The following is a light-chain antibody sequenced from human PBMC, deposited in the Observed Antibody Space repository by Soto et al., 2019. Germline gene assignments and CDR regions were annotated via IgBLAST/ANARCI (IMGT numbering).Light chain of an antibody. CDR2: KAS. CDR1: QTISSW. CDR3: QHYNSYSEA. V-gene: IGKV1-5*03. J-gene: IGKJ1*01. Sequence: DIQLTQSPSTLSGPVGERITVTSRPSQTISSWLAWHQQKPEKAPKLLIYKASTVKSGFTSSVSCSVSVTEFTLTISTLHCDDFATYYCQHYNSYSEAFGQGTKVDIK.